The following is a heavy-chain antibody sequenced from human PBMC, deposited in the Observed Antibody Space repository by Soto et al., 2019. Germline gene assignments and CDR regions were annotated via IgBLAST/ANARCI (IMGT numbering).Heavy chain of an antibody. CDR1: GFTFSSYG. D-gene: IGHD6-13*01. V-gene: IGHV3-30*18. CDR3: AKEGSSWSKGNWFAP. CDR2: ISYDGSNK. Sequence: QVQLVESGGGVVQPGRSLRLSCAASGFTFSSYGMHWVRQAPGKGLEWVAVISYDGSNKYYADSVKGRFTISRDNSKNTLYLQMNSLRAEATAVYYCAKEGSSWSKGNWFAPCGQGTLVTVSS. J-gene: IGHJ5*02.